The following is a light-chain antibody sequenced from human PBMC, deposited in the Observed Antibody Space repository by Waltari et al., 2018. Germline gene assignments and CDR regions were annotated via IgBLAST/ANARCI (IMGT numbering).Light chain of an antibody. J-gene: IGLJ1*01. V-gene: IGLV2-14*01. CDR3: SSYATSSAPGV. Sequence: QSALTQPASVSGSPGQSITISCSGTDSDVGAYDFVSWYQQHPGKAPHLVSYEVSNRPSGISKRFSASKSGNPASLTISGLQAEDEADYYCSSYATSSAPGVFGTGTRVTVL. CDR1: DSDVGAYDF. CDR2: EVS.